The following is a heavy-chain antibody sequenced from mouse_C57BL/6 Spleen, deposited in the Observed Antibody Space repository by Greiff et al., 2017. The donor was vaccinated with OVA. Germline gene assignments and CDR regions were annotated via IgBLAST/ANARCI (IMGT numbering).Heavy chain of an antibody. J-gene: IGHJ4*01. V-gene: IGHV3-1*01. CDR1: GYSITSGYD. D-gene: IGHD2-3*01. Sequence: EVQLQQSGPGMVKPSQSLSLTCTVTGYSITSGYDWHWIRHFPGNKLEWMGYISYSGSTNYNPSLKSRISITHDTSKNHFFLKLNSVTTEDTATYYCARDDGYYGAMDYWGQGTSVTVSS. CDR3: ARDDGYYGAMDY. CDR2: ISYSGST.